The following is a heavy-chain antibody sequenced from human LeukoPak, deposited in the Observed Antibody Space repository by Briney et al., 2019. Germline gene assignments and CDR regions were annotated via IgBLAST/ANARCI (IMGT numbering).Heavy chain of an antibody. CDR1: GGSISSYY. Sequence: SETLSLTCTVSGGSISSYYWSWIRQPPGEGLEWIGYIYYSGSTNYNPSLKSRVTISIDTSKNQFSLKMSSVTAADTAVYYCARGENWNYYYFDYWGQGTLVTVSS. J-gene: IGHJ4*02. CDR2: IYYSGST. V-gene: IGHV4-59*01. D-gene: IGHD1-7*01. CDR3: ARGENWNYYYFDY.